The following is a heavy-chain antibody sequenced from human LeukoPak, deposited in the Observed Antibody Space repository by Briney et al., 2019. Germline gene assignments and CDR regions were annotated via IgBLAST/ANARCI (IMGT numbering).Heavy chain of an antibody. CDR3: ARVRVRGVIIYYGMDV. V-gene: IGHV1-69*04. D-gene: IGHD3-10*01. J-gene: IGHJ6*02. Sequence: GASVKVSCKASGGTFSSYAISWVRQAPGQGLEWMGRIIPILGIANYAQKFQGRVTITADKSTSTAYMELSSLRSEYTAVYYCARVRVRGVIIYYGMDVWGQGTTVTVSS. CDR2: IIPILGIA. CDR1: GGTFSSYA.